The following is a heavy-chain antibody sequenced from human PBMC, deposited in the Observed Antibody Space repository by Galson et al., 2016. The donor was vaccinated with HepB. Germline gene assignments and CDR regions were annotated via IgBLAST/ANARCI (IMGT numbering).Heavy chain of an antibody. Sequence: RQAPGQGLEWMGIINPTDVTTPYAQKFQGRVTMTSDTSTSTVYMELSSLRSADTAVYYCARGADSGYDLGDYWGQGTLVTVSS. CDR2: INPTDVTT. V-gene: IGHV1-46*01. D-gene: IGHD5-12*01. J-gene: IGHJ4*02. CDR3: ARGADSGYDLGDY.